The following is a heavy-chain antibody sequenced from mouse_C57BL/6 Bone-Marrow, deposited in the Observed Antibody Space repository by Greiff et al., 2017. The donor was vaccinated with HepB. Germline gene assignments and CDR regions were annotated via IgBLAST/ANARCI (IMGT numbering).Heavy chain of an antibody. Sequence: QVQLQQSGAELARPGASVKLSCKASGYTFTSYGISWVKQRTGQGLEWIGEIYPRSGNTYYNEKFKGKATLTADKSSSTAYMELRSLTSEDSAVYLCARSVTTVGASRAMDYWGQGTSVTVSS. CDR1: GYTFTSYG. CDR3: ARSVTTVGASRAMDY. CDR2: IYPRSGNT. V-gene: IGHV1-81*01. D-gene: IGHD1-1*01. J-gene: IGHJ4*01.